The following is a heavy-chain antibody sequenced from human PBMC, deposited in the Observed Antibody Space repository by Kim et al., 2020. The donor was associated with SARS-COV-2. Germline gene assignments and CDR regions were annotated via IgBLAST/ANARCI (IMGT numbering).Heavy chain of an antibody. J-gene: IGHJ5*02. D-gene: IGHD3-10*01. CDR3: ANLQEEGGVLLWFGELSLSHNWFDP. V-gene: IGHV3-23*01. CDR1: GFTFSSYA. CDR2: ISGSGGST. Sequence: GGSLRLSCAASGFTFSSYAMSWVRQAPGKGLEWVSAISGSGGSTYYADSVKGRFTISRDNSKNTLYLQMNSLRAEDTAVYYCANLQEEGGVLLWFGELSLSHNWFDPWGQGTLVSVSS.